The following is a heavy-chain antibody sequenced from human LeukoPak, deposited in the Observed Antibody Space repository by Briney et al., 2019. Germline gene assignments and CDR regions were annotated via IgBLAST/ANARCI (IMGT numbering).Heavy chain of an antibody. CDR2: IYPGDSDT. CDR1: GYSFTSYW. J-gene: IGHJ4*02. CDR3: ARIGVTGYYSPSVFDY. Sequence: GESLKISCKGSGYSFTSYWIGWVRQMPGKGLEWMGIIYPGDSDTRYSPSFQGQVTISADKSISTAYLQWSSLKASDTAMYYCARIGVTGYYSPSVFDYWGQGTLVTVSS. D-gene: IGHD3-9*01. V-gene: IGHV5-51*01.